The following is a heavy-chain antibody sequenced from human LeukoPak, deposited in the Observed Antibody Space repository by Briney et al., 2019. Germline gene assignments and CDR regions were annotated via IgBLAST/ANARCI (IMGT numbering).Heavy chain of an antibody. CDR1: GFTVSSNY. CDR2: IYSGGST. D-gene: IGHD6-6*01. CDR3: ARDRLEQLVFRYYYYMDV. J-gene: IGHJ6*03. Sequence: GGSLRLSCAASGFTVSSNYMSWVRQAPGKGLEWVSVIYSGGSTYYADSVKGRFTISRDNSKNTLYLQMNSLRAEDTAVYYCARDRLEQLVFRYYYYMDVWGKGTTVTVSS. V-gene: IGHV3-66*01.